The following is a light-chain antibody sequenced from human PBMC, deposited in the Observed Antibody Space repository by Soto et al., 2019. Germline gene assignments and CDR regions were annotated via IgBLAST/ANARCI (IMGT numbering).Light chain of an antibody. CDR2: ATN. CDR3: LLYFGGAWV. Sequence: QAVVTQEPSLTVSPGGTVTLTCASSTGAVTGGNFPNWFQQKPGQAPRALVYATNNKYSWTPARFSGSLLGGEAALTLSGVQPEDEADYYCLLYFGGAWVFGGGTQLTVL. V-gene: IGLV7-43*01. J-gene: IGLJ3*02. CDR1: TGAVTGGNF.